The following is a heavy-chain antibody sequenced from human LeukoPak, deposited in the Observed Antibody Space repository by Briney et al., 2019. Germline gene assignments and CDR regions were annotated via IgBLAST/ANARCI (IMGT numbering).Heavy chain of an antibody. CDR1: GFTFSSYG. D-gene: IGHD3-22*01. Sequence: GGSLRLSCAASGFTFSSYGMHWVRQAPGKGLEWVAVIWYDGSSKYYADSVKGRFTISRDNSKNTLYLQMNSLRAEDTAVYYCARVPYYYDSSGYYSFDYWGQGTLVTVSS. CDR2: IWYDGSSK. CDR3: ARVPYYYDSSGYYSFDY. V-gene: IGHV3-33*01. J-gene: IGHJ4*02.